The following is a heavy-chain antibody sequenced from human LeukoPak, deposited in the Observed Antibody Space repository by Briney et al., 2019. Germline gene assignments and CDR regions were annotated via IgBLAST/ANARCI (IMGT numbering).Heavy chain of an antibody. J-gene: IGHJ4*02. CDR3: ARLPAGYYYGSGSYGDY. Sequence: SETLSLNCTVSGGSISSGTYYWSWIRQPAGKGLEGIGRVYISGSTNYNPSLKSRVNISLDTSKNQFSLKLSSVTAADTAVYYCARLPAGYYYGSGSYGDYWGQGTLVTVSS. D-gene: IGHD3-10*01. CDR2: VYISGST. V-gene: IGHV4-61*02. CDR1: GGSISSGTYY.